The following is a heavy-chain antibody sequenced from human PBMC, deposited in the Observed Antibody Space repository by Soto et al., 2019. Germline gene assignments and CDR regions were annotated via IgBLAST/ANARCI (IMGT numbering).Heavy chain of an antibody. CDR3: ARETYYYGMDV. CDR1: GFTFSSYA. J-gene: IGHJ6*02. V-gene: IGHV3-30-3*01. CDR2: ISYDGSNK. Sequence: LRLSCAASGFTFSSYAMHWVRQAPGKGLEWVAVISYDGSNKYYADSVKGRFTISRDNSKNTLYLQMNSLRAEATAVYYCARETYYYGMDVWGQGTTVTVSS.